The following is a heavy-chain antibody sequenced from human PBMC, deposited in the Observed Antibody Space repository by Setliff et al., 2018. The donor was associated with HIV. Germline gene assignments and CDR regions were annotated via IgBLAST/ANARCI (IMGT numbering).Heavy chain of an antibody. CDR2: IIPIFGTT. J-gene: IGHJ4*02. CDR1: GGTFSTHA. D-gene: IGHD4-17*01. Sequence: SVKVSCKASGGTFSTHAINWVRQAPGQGLEWMGGIIPIFGTTHYAQKFQGRVTMTTDTATSTAYMEVRSLRSDDTAVYYCARTDYGGNSGGNYFDYWGQGSLVTVSS. CDR3: ARTDYGGNSGGNYFDY. V-gene: IGHV1-69*05.